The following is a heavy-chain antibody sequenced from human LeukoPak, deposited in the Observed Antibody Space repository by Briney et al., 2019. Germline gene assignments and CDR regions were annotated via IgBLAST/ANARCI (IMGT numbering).Heavy chain of an antibody. J-gene: IGHJ4*02. CDR3: AKRGVVIRVILVGFHKEAYYFDS. D-gene: IGHD3-22*01. Sequence: GGSLRLSCAVSGITLSNYGMSWVRQAPGKGLEWVAGISDSGGSTYYADSVKGRFTISRDNPKNSLYLQMNSLRAEDTAVYFCAKRGVVIRVILVGFHKEAYYFDSWGQGALVTVSS. CDR2: ISDSGGST. CDR1: GITLSNYG. V-gene: IGHV3-23*01.